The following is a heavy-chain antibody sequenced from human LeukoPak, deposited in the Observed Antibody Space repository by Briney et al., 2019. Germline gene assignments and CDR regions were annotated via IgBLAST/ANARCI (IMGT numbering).Heavy chain of an antibody. J-gene: IGHJ4*02. CDR1: GFTFSSYS. CDR2: ISSSSSTI. D-gene: IGHD7-27*01. V-gene: IGHV3-21*06. Sequence: GGSLRLSCAASGFTFSSYSMNWVRQAPGKGLEWVSSISSSSSTIYYADSVKGRFTISRDNAKNSLYLQMNSLRAEDTAVYYCARVLGWGSVDYWGQGTLVTVSS. CDR3: ARVLGWGSVDY.